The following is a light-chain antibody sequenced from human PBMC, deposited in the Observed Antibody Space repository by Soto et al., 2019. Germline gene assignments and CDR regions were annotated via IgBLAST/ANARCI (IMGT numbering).Light chain of an antibody. Sequence: SVLTQPASVSGSPGQSITISCTGTSSDVGGYNYVSWYQHHPGKAPKLMIYDVSNRPSGVSNRFSGSKSGNTASLTISGLQAEDEADYYCSSYTSSSTLGGVFGTGTKSPS. J-gene: IGLJ1*01. CDR3: SSYTSSSTLGGV. CDR1: SSDVGGYNY. V-gene: IGLV2-14*03. CDR2: DVS.